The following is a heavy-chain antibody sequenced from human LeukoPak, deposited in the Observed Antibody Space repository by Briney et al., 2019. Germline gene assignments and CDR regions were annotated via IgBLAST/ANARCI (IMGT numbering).Heavy chain of an antibody. CDR1: GFTFSTYT. J-gene: IGHJ3*02. D-gene: IGHD5-18*01. CDR2: ISSSSSTI. V-gene: IGHV3-48*01. Sequence: GGSLRLSCAASGFTFSTYTMYWVRQAPGKGLEWVSYISSSSSTIYYADSVKGRFTISRDNAKNSLFLQMNSLRAEDTAVYYCARTGGSIQLWLRGAFDIWGQGTMVTVSS. CDR3: ARTGGSIQLWLRGAFDI.